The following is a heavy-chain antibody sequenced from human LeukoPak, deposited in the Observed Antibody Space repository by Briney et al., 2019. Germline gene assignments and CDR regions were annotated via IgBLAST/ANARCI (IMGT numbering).Heavy chain of an antibody. CDR1: GFTFSSYW. Sequence: PGGSLRLSCAASGFTFSSYWMSWVRQAPGKGLEWVANIKQDGSEKYYVDSVKGRFTISRDNAKNSLYPQMNSLRAEDTAVYYCARDEGVLTGTTGDYWGQGTLVTVSS. CDR3: ARDEGVLTGTTGDY. V-gene: IGHV3-7*03. CDR2: IKQDGSEK. D-gene: IGHD1-20*01. J-gene: IGHJ4*02.